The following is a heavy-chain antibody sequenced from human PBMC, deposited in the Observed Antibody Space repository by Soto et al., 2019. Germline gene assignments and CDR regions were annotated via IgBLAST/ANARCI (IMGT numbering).Heavy chain of an antibody. D-gene: IGHD3-3*02. V-gene: IGHV4-34*01. CDR2: ISHGGST. J-gene: IGHJ1*01. CDR1: GGSFSGYY. Sequence: QVQLQQWGAGLLKPSETLSLTCAVYGGSFSGYYWTWIRQSPGEGLEWIGEISHGGSTNYNPSLKSRVTISVDPSKNQFSLKLRSLTAADTAVYYCARGSIDARLQHWGPGTLVTVSS. CDR3: ARGSIDARLQH.